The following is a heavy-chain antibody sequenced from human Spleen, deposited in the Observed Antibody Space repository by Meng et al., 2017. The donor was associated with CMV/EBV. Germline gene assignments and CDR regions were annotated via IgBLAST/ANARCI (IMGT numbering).Heavy chain of an antibody. J-gene: IGHJ5*02. D-gene: IGHD2-2*01. Sequence: GESLKISCAASGFTFSSYAMSWVRQAPGKGLEWVSAISGSGGSTYYADSVKGRFTISRVNSKNTLYLQMNSLRAEDTAVYYCAKDPCSSTSLNWFDPWGQGTLVTVSS. CDR3: AKDPCSSTSLNWFDP. V-gene: IGHV3-23*01. CDR2: ISGSGGST. CDR1: GFTFSSYA.